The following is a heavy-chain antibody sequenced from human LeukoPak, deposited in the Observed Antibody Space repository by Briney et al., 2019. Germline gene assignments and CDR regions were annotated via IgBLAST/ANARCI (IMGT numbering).Heavy chain of an antibody. CDR3: ATVPSGREMATKTQGENDY. CDR2: FDPEDGET. Sequence: ASVKVSCKVSGYTLTELSMHWVRQAPGKGLEWMGGFDPEDGETIYAQKFQGRVTMTEDTSTDTAYMELSSLRSEDTAVYYCATVPSGREMATKTQGENDYWGQGTLVTVSS. J-gene: IGHJ4*02. V-gene: IGHV1-24*01. D-gene: IGHD5-24*01. CDR1: GYTLTELS.